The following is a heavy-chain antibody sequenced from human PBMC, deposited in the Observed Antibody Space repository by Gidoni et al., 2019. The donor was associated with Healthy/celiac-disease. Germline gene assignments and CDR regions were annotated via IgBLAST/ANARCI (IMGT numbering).Heavy chain of an antibody. CDR2: INPSGGST. Sequence: QVQLVQSGAEVKKPGASVKVSCKASGYTFTSYYMHWVRQAPGQGLEWMGIINPSGGSTCYAQKFQGRVTMTRDTSTSTVYMELSSLRSEDTAVYYCARDLPRITPFDYWGQGTLVTVSS. CDR1: GYTFTSYY. CDR3: ARDLPRITPFDY. V-gene: IGHV1-46*01. J-gene: IGHJ4*02. D-gene: IGHD3-10*01.